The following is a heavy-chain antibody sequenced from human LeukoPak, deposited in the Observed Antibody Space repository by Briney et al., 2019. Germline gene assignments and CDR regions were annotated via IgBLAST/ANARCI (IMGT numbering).Heavy chain of an antibody. D-gene: IGHD3-22*01. V-gene: IGHV3-74*01. CDR1: GFTFSTYW. J-gene: IGHJ1*01. CDR3: ARAPSEIGGYYPEYFRH. CDR2: IKSDGST. Sequence: GGSLRLSCAASGFTFSTYWMHWVRQAPRKGLGWVSRIKSDGSTNYADSVKGLFTISRDNAKNTVSLQMNSLRPEDTGVYYCARAPSEIGGYYPEYFRHWGQGTLVTVSS.